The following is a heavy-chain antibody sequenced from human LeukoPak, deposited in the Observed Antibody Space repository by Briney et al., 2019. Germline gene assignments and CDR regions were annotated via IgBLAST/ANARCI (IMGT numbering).Heavy chain of an antibody. Sequence: GGSLRLSCAASGFTFSSYSMNWVRQAPGKGLEWVSSISSSSSYIYYADSLKGRLTISRDNAKNSLYLQMNSLRAEDTAVYYCARKRTMGATPDAFDIWGQGTMVTVSS. CDR2: ISSSSSYI. V-gene: IGHV3-21*01. CDR1: GFTFSSYS. CDR3: ARKRTMGATPDAFDI. D-gene: IGHD1-26*01. J-gene: IGHJ3*02.